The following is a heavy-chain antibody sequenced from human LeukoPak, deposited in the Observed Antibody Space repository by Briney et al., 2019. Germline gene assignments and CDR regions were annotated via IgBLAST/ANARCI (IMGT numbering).Heavy chain of an antibody. V-gene: IGHV3-48*01. Sequence: GGSLRLSCAASGFTFSSYSMNWVRQAPGKGLEWVSYISSSSSTIYYADSVKGRFTISRDNAKNSLYLQMNSLRAEDTAVYYCARDISEWLLIDWGQGTLVTASS. CDR3: ARDISEWLLID. CDR2: ISSSSSTI. CDR1: GFTFSSYS. J-gene: IGHJ4*02. D-gene: IGHD3-3*01.